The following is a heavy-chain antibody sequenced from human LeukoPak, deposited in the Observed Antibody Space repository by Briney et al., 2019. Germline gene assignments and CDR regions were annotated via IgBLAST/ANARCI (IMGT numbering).Heavy chain of an antibody. V-gene: IGHV3-23*01. CDR3: ARGSSAWWDLDS. CDR2: ISASGGST. CDR1: GFTFSSSA. D-gene: IGHD6-19*01. Sequence: PGGSLRLSCAASGFTFSSSAMSWVRQVPGKGLEWVSGISASGGSTSYADSVRGRFTISRDNSKNTLYVQMNSLRDEDTAVYYCARGSSAWWDLDSWGQGTLVTVSS. J-gene: IGHJ4*02.